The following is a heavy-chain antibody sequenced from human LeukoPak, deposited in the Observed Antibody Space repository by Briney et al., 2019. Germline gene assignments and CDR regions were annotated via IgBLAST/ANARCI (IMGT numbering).Heavy chain of an antibody. CDR2: IYTSGST. CDR3: ARDYLDAFDI. J-gene: IGHJ3*02. Sequence: PSQTLSFTCTVSGGSISSGSYYWSWIRQPAGKGLEWIGRIYTSGSTNYNPSLKSRVTISVDTSKNQFSLKLSSVTAADTAVYYCARDYLDAFDIWGQGTMVTVSS. CDR1: GGSISSGSYY. V-gene: IGHV4-61*02.